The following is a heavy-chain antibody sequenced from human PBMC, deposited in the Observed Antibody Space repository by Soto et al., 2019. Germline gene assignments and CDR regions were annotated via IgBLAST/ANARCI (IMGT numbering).Heavy chain of an antibody. CDR1: GFTFSSYG. Sequence: PGGSLRLSCAASGFTFSSYGMHWVRQAPGKGLEWVAVIWYDGSNKYYADSVKGRFTISRDNSKNTLYLQMNSLRAEDTAVYYCARDRVIRNGPLYYFDYWGQGTLVTVSS. CDR3: ARDRVIRNGPLYYFDY. V-gene: IGHV3-33*01. J-gene: IGHJ4*02. D-gene: IGHD3-10*01. CDR2: IWYDGSNK.